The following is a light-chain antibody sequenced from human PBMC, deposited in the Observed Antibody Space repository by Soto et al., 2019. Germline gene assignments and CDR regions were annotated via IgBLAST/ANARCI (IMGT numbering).Light chain of an antibody. CDR2: GAS. CDR3: QQAHSFPIT. V-gene: IGKV1D-12*01. Sequence: DIQMTQSPSSMSASVGDRVTITCRASQGISSWLAWYQQKPGNAPKLLIYGASSLQSGVPSRFSGSGSGTEFSLTISSLQPEDFATYFCQQAHSFPITFGQGTRLEIK. CDR1: QGISSW. J-gene: IGKJ5*01.